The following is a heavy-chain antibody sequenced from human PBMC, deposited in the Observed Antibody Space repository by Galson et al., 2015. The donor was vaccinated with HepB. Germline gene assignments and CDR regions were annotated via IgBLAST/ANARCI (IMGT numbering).Heavy chain of an antibody. J-gene: IGHJ1*01. CDR3: ARDVGIRSWYKIGYLPH. CDR2: TSPYNGNV. V-gene: IGHV1-18*01. D-gene: IGHD6-13*01. CDR1: GCFFKDYG. Sequence: SVKVSCKASGCFFKDYGINWVRQAPGRGLEWIGWTSPYNGNVNYAQKFQGRVNMTSDTSTSTVFMDLGSLTGDDTAIYYCARDVGIRSWYKIGYLPHWGQGTLVTVSS.